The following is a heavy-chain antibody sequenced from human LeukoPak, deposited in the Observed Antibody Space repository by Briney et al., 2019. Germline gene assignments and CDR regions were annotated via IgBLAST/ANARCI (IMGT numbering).Heavy chain of an antibody. V-gene: IGHV3-43*02. Sequence: GGSLRLSCAASGFTFDDYAMHWVRQAPGKGLEWVSLISGDGGSTYYADSVKGRFTISRDNSKNSLYLQMNSLRTADTALYYCAKDFPHYYDSSGYHDYWGQGTLVTVSS. J-gene: IGHJ4*02. D-gene: IGHD3-22*01. CDR2: ISGDGGST. CDR3: AKDFPHYYDSSGYHDY. CDR1: GFTFDDYA.